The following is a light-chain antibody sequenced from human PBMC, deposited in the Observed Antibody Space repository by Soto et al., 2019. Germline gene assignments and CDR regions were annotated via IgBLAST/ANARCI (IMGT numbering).Light chain of an antibody. CDR3: QQYVTSFWT. CDR1: QSVSSSY. Sequence: EIVLTQSPGTLSLSPGERATLSCRTSQSVSSSYLAWYQQKPGQAPRLLIYGASTRATGIPDRFSGSGSGTDFTLTISSLEPEDFAVYYCQQYVTSFWTFAQGTRVDIK. V-gene: IGKV3-20*01. J-gene: IGKJ1*01. CDR2: GAS.